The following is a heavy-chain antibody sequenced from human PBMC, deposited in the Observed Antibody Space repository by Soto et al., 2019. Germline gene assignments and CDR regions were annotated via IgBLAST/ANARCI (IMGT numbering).Heavy chain of an antibody. D-gene: IGHD3-10*01. J-gene: IGHJ4*02. CDR2: ISSSSSTI. CDR1: GFTFSSYS. V-gene: IGHV3-48*02. Sequence: GGSLRLSCAASGFTFSSYSMNWVRQAPGKGLEWVSYISSSSSTIYYADSVKGRFTISRDNVKNSLYLQMNSLRDEDTAVYYWARVFGSSGSYYPPYFDYWGQGTLVTVSS. CDR3: ARVFGSSGSYYPPYFDY.